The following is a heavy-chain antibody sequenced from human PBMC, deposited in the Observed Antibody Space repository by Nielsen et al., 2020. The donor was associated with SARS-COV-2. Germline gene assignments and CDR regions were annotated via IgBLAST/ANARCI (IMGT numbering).Heavy chain of an antibody. CDR3: ASHSGSVDY. CDR2: INSDGSST. J-gene: IGHJ4*02. V-gene: IGHV3-74*01. CDR1: GFTFSSYW. D-gene: IGHD1-26*01. Sequence: GESLKISCAASGFTFSSYWMHWVRQAPGKGLVWVSRINSDGSSTSYADSVKGRFTISRDNAKNTLYLQMNSLRAEDTAVYYCASHSGSVDYWGQGTLVTVSS.